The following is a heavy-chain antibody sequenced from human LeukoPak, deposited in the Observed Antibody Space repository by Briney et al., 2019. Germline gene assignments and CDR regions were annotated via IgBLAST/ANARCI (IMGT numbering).Heavy chain of an antibody. CDR1: GFTLSSYL. V-gene: IGHV3-74*01. CDR3: ARVTAQYSSSPLYYYYMDV. Sequence: GGSLRLSCAASGFTLSSYLIHRGRPGPGEGGVWGSPINCDGSSTSYADSVKGRFTISRDNAKNTLYLQMNSLRAEDTAVYYCARVTAQYSSSPLYYYYMDVWGKGTTVTVSS. D-gene: IGHD6-6*01. J-gene: IGHJ6*03. CDR2: INCDGSST.